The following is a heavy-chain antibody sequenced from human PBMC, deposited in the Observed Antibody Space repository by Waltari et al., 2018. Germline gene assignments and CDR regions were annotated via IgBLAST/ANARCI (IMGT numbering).Heavy chain of an antibody. CDR1: GFTFSMHG. CDR2: ISSSSGSI. Sequence: EVQLVVSGGGLVHPGGSLRLSCAASGFTFSMHGMNWVRQAPGKGLEWLSYISSSSGSIYYADSVKGRFTISRDNAKNSLYLQMNSLRDEDTAVYYCARAREMGDYWGQGTLVNVSS. V-gene: IGHV3-48*02. D-gene: IGHD1-26*01. J-gene: IGHJ4*02. CDR3: ARAREMGDY.